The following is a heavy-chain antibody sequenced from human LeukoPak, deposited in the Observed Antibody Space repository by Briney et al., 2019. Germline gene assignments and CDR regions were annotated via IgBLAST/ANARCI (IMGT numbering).Heavy chain of an antibody. CDR1: GGSISDYY. CDR2: IYYSGSA. J-gene: IGHJ5*02. CDR3: AGSRGWFDP. V-gene: IGHV4-59*01. D-gene: IGHD3-10*01. Sequence: SETLSLTCTVSGGSISDYYWSWIRQPPGKGLEWIGYIYYSGSANYDPSLKSRVTISVDTSKNQFSLNLTSVTAADTAVHYCAGSRGWFDPWGQGTQVTVSS.